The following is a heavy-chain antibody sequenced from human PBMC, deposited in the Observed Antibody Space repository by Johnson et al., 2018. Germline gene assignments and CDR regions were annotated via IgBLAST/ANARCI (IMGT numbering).Heavy chain of an antibody. J-gene: IGHJ3*02. CDR1: GFTFSSYG. D-gene: IGHD1-7*01. V-gene: IGHV3-30*18. CDR2: ISYDGSNK. Sequence: QVQLVQSGGGVVQPGRSLRLSCAASGFTFSSYGMHWVRQAPGKGLEWVAVISYDGSNKYYADSVKGRFTISRDNSKNTLYLQMNSLGAEDTAVYYCAKGSDWNYQGDAFDIWGQGTMVTVSS. CDR3: AKGSDWNYQGDAFDI.